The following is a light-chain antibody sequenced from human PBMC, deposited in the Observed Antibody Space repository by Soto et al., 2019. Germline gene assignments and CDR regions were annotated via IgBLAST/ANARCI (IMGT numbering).Light chain of an antibody. Sequence: DIQMTQSPSSLSASVGDRVTISCRASQSISRYLNWYQQKPGKAPTLLIFAASTLQSGVPARFSGSGSGTDFTLTITSLQREDFATYHCQQSYSTATLTFGGGTKVDIK. CDR2: AAS. CDR3: QQSYSTATLT. J-gene: IGKJ4*01. V-gene: IGKV1-39*01. CDR1: QSISRY.